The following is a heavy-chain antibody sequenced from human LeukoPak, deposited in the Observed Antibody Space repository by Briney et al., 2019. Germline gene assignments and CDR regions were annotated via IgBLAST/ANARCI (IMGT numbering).Heavy chain of an antibody. Sequence: ASVKVSCKASGYTFTGYYMHWVRQAPGQGLEWMGWINPNSGGTNYAQKFQGWVTMTRDTSISTAYMELSRLRSDDTAVYYCARGGAPVVVPAAIDNWFDPWGQGTLVTVSS. CDR2: INPNSGGT. CDR1: GYTFTGYY. D-gene: IGHD2-2*01. J-gene: IGHJ5*02. V-gene: IGHV1-2*04. CDR3: ARGGAPVVVPAAIDNWFDP.